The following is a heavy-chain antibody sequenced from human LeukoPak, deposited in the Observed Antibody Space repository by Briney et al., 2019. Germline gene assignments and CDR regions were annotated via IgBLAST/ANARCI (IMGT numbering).Heavy chain of an antibody. J-gene: IGHJ4*02. CDR2: ISSSSSTI. CDR1: GFTFSSYS. Sequence: PGGSLRLSCAASGFTFSSYSMNWVRQAPGKGLEWVSYISSSSSTIYYADSVKGRFTISRDNAKNSLYLQMNSLRAEDTAVYYCASYGYSGPFDCWGQGTLVTVSS. D-gene: IGHD6-13*01. CDR3: ASYGYSGPFDC. V-gene: IGHV3-48*04.